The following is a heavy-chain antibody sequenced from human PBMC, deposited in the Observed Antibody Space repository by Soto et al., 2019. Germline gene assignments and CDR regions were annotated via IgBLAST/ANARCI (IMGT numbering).Heavy chain of an antibody. CDR2: IYYSGST. Sequence: PSETLSLTCTVSGGSISSSSYYWGWIRQPPGKGLEWIGSIYYSGSTYYNPSLKSRVTISVDTSKNQFSLKLSSVAAADTAVYYCARRVPGYSSGWYVFDYWGQGTLVTISS. D-gene: IGHD6-19*01. CDR1: GGSISSSSYY. CDR3: ARRVPGYSSGWYVFDY. V-gene: IGHV4-39*01. J-gene: IGHJ4*02.